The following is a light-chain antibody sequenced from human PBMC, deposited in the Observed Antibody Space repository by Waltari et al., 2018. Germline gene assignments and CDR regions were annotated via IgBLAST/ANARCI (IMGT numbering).Light chain of an antibody. Sequence: EIVLTQSPDTLSLSPGDRAALSCRASQSLSSSYLAWYQPKPGPAPRLLIYGASSRATGIPDRFSGSGSETDFTLTISRLEPEDFAVYYCQQYDSTPYTFGQGTKLEIK. CDR2: GAS. CDR3: QQYDSTPYT. CDR1: QSLSSSY. V-gene: IGKV3-20*01. J-gene: IGKJ2*01.